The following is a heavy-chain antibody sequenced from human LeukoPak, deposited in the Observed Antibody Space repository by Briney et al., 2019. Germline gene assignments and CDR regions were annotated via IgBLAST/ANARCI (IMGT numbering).Heavy chain of an antibody. D-gene: IGHD6-19*01. J-gene: IGHJ3*02. CDR2: IYYSGST. CDR3: ASHSSIYSSGWYTLGAFDI. Sequence: PSETLSLTCTVSGGSISSSSYYWGWIRQPPGKGLEWIGSIYYSGSTYYNPSLKSRVTISVDTSKNQFSLKLSSVTAADTAVYYCASHSSIYSSGWYTLGAFDIWGQGTMVTVSS. V-gene: IGHV4-39*01. CDR1: GGSISSSSYY.